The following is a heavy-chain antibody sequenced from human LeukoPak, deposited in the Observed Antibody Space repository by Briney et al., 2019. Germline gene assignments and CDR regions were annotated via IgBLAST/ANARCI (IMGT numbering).Heavy chain of an antibody. CDR3: ARHAGGWYYFDS. V-gene: IGHV4-59*08. CDR2: IYYSGST. Sequence: SETLSLTCTVSGGSISSYYWSWIRQPPGKGLEWIGYIYYSGSTNYSPSLKSRVTISVDTSKNQFSLKLSSVTAADTAVYYCARHAGGWYYFDSWGQGTLVTVSS. CDR1: GGSISSYY. J-gene: IGHJ4*02. D-gene: IGHD6-19*01.